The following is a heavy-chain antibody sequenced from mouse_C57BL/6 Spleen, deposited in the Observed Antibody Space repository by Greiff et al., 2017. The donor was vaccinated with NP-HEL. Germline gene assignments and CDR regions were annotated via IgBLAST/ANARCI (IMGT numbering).Heavy chain of an antibody. CDR3: ARSDYYGSSYAMDY. J-gene: IGHJ4*01. CDR1: GYTFTDYN. D-gene: IGHD1-1*01. CDR2: INPNNGGT. V-gene: IGHV1-18*01. Sequence: DVKLQESGPELVKPGASVKIPCKASGYTFTDYNMDWVKQSHGKSLEWIGDINPNNGGTIYNQKFKGKATLTVDKSSSTAYMELRSLTSEDTAVYYGARSDYYGSSYAMDYWGQGTSVTVAS.